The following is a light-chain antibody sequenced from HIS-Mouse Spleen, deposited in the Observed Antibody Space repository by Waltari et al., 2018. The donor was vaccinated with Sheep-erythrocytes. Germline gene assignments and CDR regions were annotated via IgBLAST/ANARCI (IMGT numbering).Light chain of an antibody. V-gene: IGLV3-21*02. CDR3: QVWDSSSDHVV. CDR1: SLGSKR. Sequence: SYVLTQPPSVSVAPGQTPRSNCGANSLGSKRVHWYQQKPGQAPVLVVYDDSDRPSGIPERFSGSNSGNTATLTISRVEAGDEADYYCQVWDSSSDHVVFGGGTKLTVL. J-gene: IGLJ2*01. CDR2: DDS.